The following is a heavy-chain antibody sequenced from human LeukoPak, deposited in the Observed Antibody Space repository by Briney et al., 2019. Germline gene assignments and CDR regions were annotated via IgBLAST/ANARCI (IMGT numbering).Heavy chain of an antibody. CDR2: VSHDGDT. Sequence: SETLSLTCGVSGMSLSDYYWTWIRQSPGKGLEWIGEVSHDGDTNYNPSLKSRVSISVDTSNDQFSLKLSSVTAADTAIYYCARSGVPQRWGQGTLVTVSS. V-gene: IGHV4-34*01. CDR1: GMSLSDYY. J-gene: IGHJ4*02. CDR3: ARSGVPQR. D-gene: IGHD7-27*01.